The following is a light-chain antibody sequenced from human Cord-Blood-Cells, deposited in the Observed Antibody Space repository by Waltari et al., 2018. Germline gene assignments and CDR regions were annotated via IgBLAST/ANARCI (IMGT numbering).Light chain of an antibody. CDR3: AAWDDSLRGV. V-gene: IGLV1-47*01. Sequence: QSVLTQPPSASGTPGQRVTISCSGRSSNIGRNYVYWYQQLPGTAPKLLIYRNNKRPSGAPDRFSGSKSGTSASLAISGLRSEDEADYYCAAWDDSLRGVFGGGTKLTVL. CDR2: RNN. CDR1: SSNIGRNY. J-gene: IGLJ3*02.